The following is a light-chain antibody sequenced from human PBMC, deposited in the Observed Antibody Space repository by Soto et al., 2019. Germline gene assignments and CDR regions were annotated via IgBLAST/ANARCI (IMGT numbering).Light chain of an antibody. CDR1: QGIRNH. Sequence: DIQMTQSPSAMSASVGDRVTITCRASQGIRNHLVWFQQKPGKVPKRLMYDASTLQSGVPSRFSGSGSGTEFTLTISSLRPEDFATYYCQQSYSSPVTFGQGTRLENK. V-gene: IGKV1-17*03. J-gene: IGKJ5*01. CDR2: DAS. CDR3: QQSYSSPVT.